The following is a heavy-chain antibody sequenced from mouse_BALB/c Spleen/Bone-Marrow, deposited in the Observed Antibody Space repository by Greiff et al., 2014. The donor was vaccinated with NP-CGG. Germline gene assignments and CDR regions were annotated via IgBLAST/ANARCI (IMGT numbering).Heavy chain of an antibody. V-gene: IGHV1S81*02. CDR1: GYTFTSYW. J-gene: IGHJ3*01. CDR3: ARYATATYWFAY. D-gene: IGHD1-2*01. Sequence: QVQLQQPGAELVKPGASVKLSCKASGYTFTSYWMHWVKQRPGQGLEWIGEINPSNGRTNYNEKFKSKATLTVDKSSSTAYMQLSSLTSEDSAVYYCARYATATYWFAYWGQGTLATVSA. CDR2: INPSNGRT.